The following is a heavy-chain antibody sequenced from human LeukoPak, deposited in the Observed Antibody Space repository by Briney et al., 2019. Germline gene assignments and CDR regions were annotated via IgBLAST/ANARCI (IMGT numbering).Heavy chain of an antibody. CDR3: AKDLDFYSSSSNAY. CDR1: GFTFSTYA. V-gene: IGHV3-30*04. Sequence: PGGSLRLSCAASGFTFSTYAIHWVRQAPGKGLEWVALISYDGSNKYYADSVKGRFTISRDNSKNTLYLQMNSLRAEDTAVYYCAKDLDFYSSSSNAYWGQGTLVTVSS. J-gene: IGHJ4*02. CDR2: ISYDGSNK. D-gene: IGHD6-6*01.